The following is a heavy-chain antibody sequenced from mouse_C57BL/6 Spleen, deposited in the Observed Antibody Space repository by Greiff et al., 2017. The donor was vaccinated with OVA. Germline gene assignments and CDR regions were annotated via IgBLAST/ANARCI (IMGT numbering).Heavy chain of an antibody. V-gene: IGHV1-39*01. CDR2: INPNYGTT. Sequence: EVQLQESGPELVKPGASVKISCKASGYSFTDYNMNWVKQSHGKSLEWIGEINPNYGTTSYNQKFKGKATLTVDQSSSTAYMQLNSLTSEDSAVYYCARRSDYYDSYYAMDYWGQGTSVTVSS. D-gene: IGHD2-4*01. J-gene: IGHJ4*01. CDR1: GYSFTDYN. CDR3: ARRSDYYDSYYAMDY.